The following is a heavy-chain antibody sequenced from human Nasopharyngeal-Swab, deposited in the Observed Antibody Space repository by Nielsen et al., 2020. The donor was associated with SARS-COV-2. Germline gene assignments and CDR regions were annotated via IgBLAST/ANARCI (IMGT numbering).Heavy chain of an antibody. J-gene: IGHJ4*02. Sequence: GESLKISCAASGFTFSSYWMSWVRQAPGKGLEWVANIKQDGSEKYYVDSVKGQFTISRDNTKNSLYLQMNSLRAEDTAVYYCARGGDTAMVGPNYFGYWGQGTLATVSS. D-gene: IGHD5-18*01. V-gene: IGHV3-7*01. CDR1: GFTFSSYW. CDR2: IKQDGSEK. CDR3: ARGGDTAMVGPNYFGY.